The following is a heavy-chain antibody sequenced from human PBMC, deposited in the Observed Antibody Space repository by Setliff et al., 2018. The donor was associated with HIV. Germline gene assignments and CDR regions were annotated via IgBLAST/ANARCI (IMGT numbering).Heavy chain of an antibody. V-gene: IGHV4-39*01. CDR1: GGSISSYY. Sequence: SETLSLTCTVAGGSISSYYWGWIRKPPGKGLEWIGSIYYSGSTYYNPSLKSRVTISVDTSKNQFSLKLSSVTAADTAVYYCARHVAGTRSAFDIWGQGTMVTVSS. J-gene: IGHJ3*02. CDR3: ARHVAGTRSAFDI. CDR2: IYYSGST. D-gene: IGHD6-19*01.